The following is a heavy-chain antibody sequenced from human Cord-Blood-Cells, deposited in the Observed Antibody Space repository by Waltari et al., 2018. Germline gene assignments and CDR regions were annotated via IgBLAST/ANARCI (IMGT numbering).Heavy chain of an antibody. V-gene: IGHV1-69*09. CDR3: GGDSSSTGRGNWFDP. D-gene: IGHD6-6*01. CDR2: SILFLVQA. J-gene: IGHJ5*02. CDR1: GGTFSSYA. Sequence: QVQLVQSGAEVKKPGSSVKVSCKASGGTFSSYAISWVRQAPGQGLKWMEGSILFLVQANTAKKFKGRVTIPGDKSTGTAYMERSSLGSEDTAVYYCGGDSSSTGRGNWFDPGAREPWSPSPQ.